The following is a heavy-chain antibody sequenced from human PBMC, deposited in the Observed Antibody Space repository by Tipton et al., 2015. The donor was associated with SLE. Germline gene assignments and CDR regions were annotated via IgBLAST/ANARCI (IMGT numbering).Heavy chain of an antibody. CDR3: TRDSWGLGRS. CDR1: GFTFSSYG. J-gene: IGHJ4*02. CDR2: IYAGGET. Sequence: SLRLSCAASGFTFSSYGMHWVRQAPGKGLECISDIYAGGETHYENSVKGRFTISRDNSKNTLYLQMNSLRPEDTALYYCTRDSWGLGRSWGQGTLVTVSS. D-gene: IGHD3-16*01. V-gene: IGHV3-30*19.